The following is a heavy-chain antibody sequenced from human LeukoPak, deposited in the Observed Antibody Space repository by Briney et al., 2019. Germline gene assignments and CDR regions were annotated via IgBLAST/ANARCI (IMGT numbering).Heavy chain of an antibody. Sequence: GRSLRLSCAASGFTFSSYAMHWVRQAPGKGLEWVAVISYDGSNKYYADSVKGRFTISRDNSKNTLYLQMNSLRAEDTAVYYCAKDQGSGGAFDIWGQGTMVTVSS. CDR2: ISYDGSNK. V-gene: IGHV3-30-3*01. J-gene: IGHJ3*02. D-gene: IGHD1-14*01. CDR1: GFTFSSYA. CDR3: AKDQGSGGAFDI.